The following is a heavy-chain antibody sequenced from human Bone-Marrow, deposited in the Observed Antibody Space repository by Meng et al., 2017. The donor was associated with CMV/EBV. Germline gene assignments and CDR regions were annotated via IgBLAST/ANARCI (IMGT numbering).Heavy chain of an antibody. CDR3: ARLAWPFTSRGYFAY. Sequence: SETLSLTCTVSGGSISNYYWSWIRQPPGKGLEWIGYIYYSGSTNFNPALKSRVTISADASKNQFSLKLSSVTAADTAVYYCARLAWPFTSRGYFAYWGHGTLVTVSS. CDR1: GGSISNYY. J-gene: IGHJ4*01. V-gene: IGHV4-59*01. D-gene: IGHD3-16*01. CDR2: IYYSGST.